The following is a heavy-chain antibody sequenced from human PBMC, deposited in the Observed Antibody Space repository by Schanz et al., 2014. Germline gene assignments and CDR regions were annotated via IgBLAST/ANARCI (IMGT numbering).Heavy chain of an antibody. J-gene: IGHJ4*02. CDR2: LFNSERA. V-gene: IGHV4-59*01. D-gene: IGHD5-18*01. Sequence: VQLVESGGGLVQPGGSLRLSCAASGFTFSSYWMSWVRQAPGEGLEWIGYLFNSERAKYNPSLESRITMSLDTSKSQFSLHLRYVTAADTAVYYCATIPRGNIYGYFDYWGQGTLVTVSS. CDR1: GFTFSSYW. CDR3: ATIPRGNIYGYFDY.